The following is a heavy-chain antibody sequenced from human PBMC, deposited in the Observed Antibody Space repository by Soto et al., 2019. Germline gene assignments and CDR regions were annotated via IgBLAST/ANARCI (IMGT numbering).Heavy chain of an antibody. CDR1: GFTFSNFW. J-gene: IGHJ4*02. D-gene: IGHD6-19*01. Sequence: EVQLVESGGGSVQPGGSLRLSCEASGFTFSNFWMSWIRQVPGKGLEWVANVRQDGSQKYLVDSVKGRFTISRDNAKNSLYLQMNSLRAEDTAVYYGVRDGSSGWHFDSWGQGTLVTVSS. V-gene: IGHV3-7*01. CDR3: VRDGSSGWHFDS. CDR2: VRQDGSQK.